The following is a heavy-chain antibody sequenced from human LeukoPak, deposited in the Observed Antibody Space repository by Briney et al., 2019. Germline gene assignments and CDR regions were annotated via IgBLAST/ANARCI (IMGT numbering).Heavy chain of an antibody. V-gene: IGHV3-21*01. CDR1: GFIFNAYS. J-gene: IGHJ4*02. CDR3: ARDFPLDYLDSRGSLDY. CDR2: ISSTSSYK. D-gene: IGHD3-22*01. Sequence: GGSLRLSCAASGFIFNAYSMNWVRQAPGKGLEWVSSISSTSSYKYYADSVRGPFTISRDNAKNSLYPQMNSLRAEDTAVYYCARDFPLDYLDSRGSLDYWGQGTLV.